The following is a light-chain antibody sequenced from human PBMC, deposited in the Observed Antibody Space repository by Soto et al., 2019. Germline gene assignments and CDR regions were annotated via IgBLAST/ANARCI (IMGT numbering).Light chain of an antibody. Sequence: QSALTQPASVSGSPGQSITISCTGTSSDVGGYNYVSWYQQHPGKAPKLMIYDVSNRPSGVSNRFSGSKSGNTASLTVSGLQPEDEADYYCSSYGGPKNSNYVFGTGTKLTVL. V-gene: IGLV2-14*01. CDR3: SSYGGPKNSNYV. J-gene: IGLJ1*01. CDR1: SSDVGGYNY. CDR2: DVS.